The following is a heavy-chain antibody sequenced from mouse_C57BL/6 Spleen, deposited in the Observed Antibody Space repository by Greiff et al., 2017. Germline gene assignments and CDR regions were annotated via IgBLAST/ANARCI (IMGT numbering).Heavy chain of an antibody. CDR2: INPNHGNT. V-gene: IGHV1-39*01. CDR1: GYSFTDYN. J-gene: IGHJ4*01. D-gene: IGHD2-5*01. CDR3: ASSTAVVTTGDAIDY. Sequence: EVQLQQSGPELVKPGASVKISCKASGYSFTDYNMNWVKQSNGKSLEWIGVINPNHGNTSYNQKFKGKATLTVDQSSSTAYMQLTSLTSEDSAVYYCASSTAVVTTGDAIDYWGQGTSVTVSS.